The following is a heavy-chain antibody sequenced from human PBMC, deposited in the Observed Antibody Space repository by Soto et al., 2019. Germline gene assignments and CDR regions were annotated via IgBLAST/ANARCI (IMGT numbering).Heavy chain of an antibody. CDR2: INPNSGGT. CDR3: APLGYCSGGSCAAGY. CDR1: GYTFTGYY. Sequence: QVQLVQSGAEVKKPGASVKVSCKASGYTFTGYYMHWVRQAPGQGLEWMGWINPNSGGTNYAQKFQGRVTMTRDTSISTAYMELSRLRSDGTAVYYCAPLGYCSGGSCAAGYWGQGTLVTVSS. V-gene: IGHV1-2*02. J-gene: IGHJ4*02. D-gene: IGHD2-15*01.